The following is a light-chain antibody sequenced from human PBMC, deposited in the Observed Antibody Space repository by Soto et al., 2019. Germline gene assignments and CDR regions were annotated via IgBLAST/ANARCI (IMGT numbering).Light chain of an antibody. CDR3: GSWDSRLSDYV. J-gene: IGLJ1*01. CDR2: DDN. V-gene: IGLV1-51*01. CDR1: SSNIGGNS. Sequence: QSVLTQPPSVSAAPGQKVTISCSGSSSNIGGNSVSWYQQLPGTAPKLLIYDDNKRPSGIPDRFSGSKSGKSPTLGITGFQTGDEADYYCGSWDSRLSDYVFGNGTKLTV.